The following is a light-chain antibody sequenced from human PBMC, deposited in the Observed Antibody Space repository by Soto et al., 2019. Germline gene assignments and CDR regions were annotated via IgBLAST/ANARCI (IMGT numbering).Light chain of an antibody. CDR2: DAS. CDR1: QDISNS. CDR3: HQDHSLPLT. Sequence: DIQMTQSPSSLSASVGDRVTITCQASQDISNSISWYQQRPGKAPKLVIHDASTLETGVPSRLGGSGFGTEFTFTKTTLQSEDVATYYCHQDHSLPLTFGGGAKVEIK. V-gene: IGKV1-33*01. J-gene: IGKJ4*01.